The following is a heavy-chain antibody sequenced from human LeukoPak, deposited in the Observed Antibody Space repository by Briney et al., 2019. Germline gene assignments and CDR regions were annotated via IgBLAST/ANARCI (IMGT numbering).Heavy chain of an antibody. D-gene: IGHD3-3*02. V-gene: IGHV4-31*03. CDR3: ARHFWRGFPDPYFDY. CDR2: IYYSGST. CDR1: GGSISSGGYY. Sequence: SETLSLTCTVSGGSISSGGYYWSWIRQHPGKGLEWIGYIYYSGSTYYNPSLKSRVTISVDTSKNQFSLKLSSVTAADTAVYYCARHFWRGFPDPYFDYWGQGTLVTVSS. J-gene: IGHJ4*02.